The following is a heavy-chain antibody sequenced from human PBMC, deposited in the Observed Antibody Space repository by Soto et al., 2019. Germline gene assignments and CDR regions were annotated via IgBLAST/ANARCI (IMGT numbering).Heavy chain of an antibody. CDR2: ISGGGDGT. CDR1: GFTFSNYA. D-gene: IGHD2-21*02. Sequence: EVQLLESGGGLVQPGGSLRLSCAASGFTFSNYAMTWVRQAPGKGLEWVSTISGGGDGTFYADSVKGRFTISRNNSRNTVYLQMKSLRAQGTAVYYCAKKGLGSLTTFCNSGDCHYAFDIWGQGTMVTVSS. CDR3: AKKGLGSLTTFCNSGDCHYAFDI. V-gene: IGHV3-23*01. J-gene: IGHJ3*02.